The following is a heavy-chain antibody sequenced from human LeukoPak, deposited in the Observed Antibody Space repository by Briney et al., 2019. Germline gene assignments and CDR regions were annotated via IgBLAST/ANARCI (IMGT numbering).Heavy chain of an antibody. CDR2: ISSSGSTI. J-gene: IGHJ5*02. CDR3: ARGLDDYYGSGSYYNVGNWFDP. Sequence: GWSLRLSCAASGFTFSSYEMNWVRQAPGKGLEWVSYISSSGSTIYYADSVKGRFTISRDNAKNSLYLQMNSLRAEDTAVYYCARGLDDYYGSGSYYNVGNWFDPWGQGTLVTVSS. D-gene: IGHD3-10*01. V-gene: IGHV3-48*03. CDR1: GFTFSSYE.